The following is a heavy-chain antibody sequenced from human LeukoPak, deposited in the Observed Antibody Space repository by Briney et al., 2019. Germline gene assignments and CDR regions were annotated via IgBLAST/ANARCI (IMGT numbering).Heavy chain of an antibody. CDR1: GFTFTDYY. CDR3: AREGTPSSWYEY. V-gene: IGHV1-2*04. Sequence: GGSLRLSCAASGFTFTDYYIHWVRQAPGQGLEWMGWINPNSGGTNYAQKFQGWVTMTRDTSISTAYMELSRLRSDDTAVYYCAREGTPSSWYEYWGQGTLVTVSS. CDR2: INPNSGGT. D-gene: IGHD6-13*01. J-gene: IGHJ4*02.